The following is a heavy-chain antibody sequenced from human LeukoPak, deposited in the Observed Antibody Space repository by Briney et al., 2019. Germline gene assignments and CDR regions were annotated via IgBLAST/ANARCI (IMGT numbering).Heavy chain of an antibody. CDR3: ARSRTIPLDH. Sequence: PGGSLRLSCSASGFTFSRYAMSWVRQAPGKGLEWVSVISNSGGSTYDADSVKGRFTISRDNSKNTLYLQMNSLRAEDTAVYYCARSRTIPLDHWGQGTLVTVSS. J-gene: IGHJ4*02. D-gene: IGHD2-2*02. CDR1: GFTFSRYA. CDR2: ISNSGGST. V-gene: IGHV3-23*01.